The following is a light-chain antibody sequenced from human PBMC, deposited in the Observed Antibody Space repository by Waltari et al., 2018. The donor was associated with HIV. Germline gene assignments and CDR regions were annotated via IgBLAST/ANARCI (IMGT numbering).Light chain of an antibody. Sequence: QSVLTQPASVSGSPGQSITISCTGTNDDIGSYIYVSWYQQHPAKAPKLLMYAGSSRPSGVSDRFSGSKSGHTASLTISGIQTEDEAHDYCTSYTSLTTVVFGGGTKLTVL. CDR2: AGS. CDR1: NDDIGSYIY. V-gene: IGLV2-14*03. J-gene: IGLJ2*01. CDR3: TSYTSLTTVV.